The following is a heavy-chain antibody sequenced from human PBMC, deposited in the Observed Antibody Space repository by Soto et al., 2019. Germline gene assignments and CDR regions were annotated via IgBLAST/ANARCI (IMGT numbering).Heavy chain of an antibody. CDR3: AKDDFTDRGEGYFDH. CDR1: GFSFSNFA. Sequence: DVQLLESGGGLVQPGESLRLSCAASGFSFSNFAMSWVRQAPGKGLEWVSGIGAGGDITFYADSVKGRFGISRDNSKNTVYVQVNSLRAEDTAVYFCAKDDFTDRGEGYFDHWGPGTLVTVSS. V-gene: IGHV3-23*01. CDR2: IGAGGDIT. J-gene: IGHJ4*02. D-gene: IGHD2-21*01.